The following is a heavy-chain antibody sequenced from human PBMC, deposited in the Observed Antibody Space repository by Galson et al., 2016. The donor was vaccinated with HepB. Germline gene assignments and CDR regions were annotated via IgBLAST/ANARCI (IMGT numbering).Heavy chain of an antibody. J-gene: IGHJ4*02. CDR1: GFTFSTYY. D-gene: IGHD3-22*01. CDR3: ARVDEGYYYLIDY. CDR2: IGSRSSPI. V-gene: IGHV3-48*02. Sequence: SLRLSCATSGFTFSTYYMTWVRQAPGKGLEWVSYIGSRSSPIHYADSVKGRFTISRDNAKNSLYLQMNSLRDEDTAVYYCARVDEGYYYLIDYWGQGTLVTVSS.